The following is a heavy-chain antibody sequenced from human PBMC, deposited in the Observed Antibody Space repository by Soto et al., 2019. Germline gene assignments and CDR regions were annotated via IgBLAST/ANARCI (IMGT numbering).Heavy chain of an antibody. J-gene: IGHJ3*02. D-gene: IGHD3-22*01. CDR2: IYYSGYT. Sequence: PSETLSLTCIVSGDSISDGYYWTWIRQHPGKGREWIAYIYYSGYTDYNRSLQSRATISVDTSKNHFSLVLNSVTAADTAVYYCARQTLDSSGNFMRPPDAFDIWGQGTMVTVSS. CDR3: ARQTLDSSGNFMRPPDAFDI. V-gene: IGHV4-31*03. CDR1: GDSISDGYY.